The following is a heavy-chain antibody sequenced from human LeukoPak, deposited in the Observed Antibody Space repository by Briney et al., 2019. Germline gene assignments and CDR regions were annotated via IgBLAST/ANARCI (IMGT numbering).Heavy chain of an antibody. Sequence: ASVKVSCKASGYTFTSYAMHWVRQAPGQRLEWMGWINAGNGNTKYSQKFQGRVTMTTDTSTSTAYMELRSLRSDDTAVYYCARDSVAPAYYYYGMDVWGQGTTVTVSS. J-gene: IGHJ6*02. D-gene: IGHD6-19*01. V-gene: IGHV1-3*01. CDR1: GYTFTSYA. CDR2: INAGNGNT. CDR3: ARDSVAPAYYYYGMDV.